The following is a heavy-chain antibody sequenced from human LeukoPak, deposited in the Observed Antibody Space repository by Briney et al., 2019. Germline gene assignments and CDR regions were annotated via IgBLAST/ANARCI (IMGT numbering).Heavy chain of an antibody. V-gene: IGHV4-31*03. D-gene: IGHD3-10*01. CDR3: AGVDLNMVRGVQD. Sequence: SETLSLTRTVSGGSINSGGYYWSWIRQHPGKGLEWIGYISYIGNTYYNPSLKSGLTISVDTSKNQLSLKLSSVTAADTAVYYCAGVDLNMVRGVQDWGQGTLVTVSA. CDR1: GGSINSGGYY. J-gene: IGHJ4*02. CDR2: ISYIGNT.